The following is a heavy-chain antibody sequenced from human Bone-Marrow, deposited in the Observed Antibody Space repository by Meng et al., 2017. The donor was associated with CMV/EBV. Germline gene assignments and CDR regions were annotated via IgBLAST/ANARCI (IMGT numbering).Heavy chain of an antibody. V-gene: IGHV3-15*01. J-gene: IGHJ4*02. D-gene: IGHD3-9*01. Sequence: LSLTCAASGFTFSNAWMSWVRQAPGKWLQWVGRIKSKTDSGTTDYAAPVKGRFTIARDDSKNTLNPKMNRLKTEDTAVYYCTTETYYDNLTGGGDYWGQGTLVTVSS. CDR3: TTETYYDNLTGGGDY. CDR2: IKSKTDSGTT. CDR1: GFTFSNAW.